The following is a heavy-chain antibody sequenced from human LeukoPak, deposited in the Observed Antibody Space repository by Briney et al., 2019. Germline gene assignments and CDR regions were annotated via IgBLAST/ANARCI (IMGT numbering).Heavy chain of an antibody. CDR2: ISSSGDT. Sequence: GGSLRLSCAASGFTFSSYAMSWVRQAPGKGLEWVSAISSSGDTYYAGSVKGRFTISRDNSKNTLYLQMNSLRADDTAVYYCARGFVTGTTEGAFDIWGQGTMVTVSS. CDR3: ARGFVTGTTEGAFDI. CDR1: GFTFSSYA. D-gene: IGHD1-7*01. J-gene: IGHJ3*02. V-gene: IGHV3-23*01.